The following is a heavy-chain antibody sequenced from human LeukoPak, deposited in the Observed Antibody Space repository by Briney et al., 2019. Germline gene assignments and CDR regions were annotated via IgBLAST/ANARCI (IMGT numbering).Heavy chain of an antibody. D-gene: IGHD3-10*01. CDR1: GFTFSSYW. J-gene: IGHJ4*02. Sequence: GSLRLSCAASGFTFSSYWMSWVRQAPGKGLEWVANIKQDGSEKYYVDSVKGRFTISRDNAKNSLYLQMNSLRAEDTAVYYCAGYTITMVRGVNFDYWGQGTLVTVSS. CDR3: AGYTITMVRGVNFDY. CDR2: IKQDGSEK. V-gene: IGHV3-7*01.